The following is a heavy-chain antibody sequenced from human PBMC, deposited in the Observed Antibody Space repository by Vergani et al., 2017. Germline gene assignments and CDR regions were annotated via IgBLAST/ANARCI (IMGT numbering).Heavy chain of an antibody. D-gene: IGHD5-18*01. V-gene: IGHV3-33*01. Sequence: QVQLVESGGGVVQPGRSLRLSCAASGFTFSSYGMHWVRQAPGKGLEWVAVIWYDGSNKYYADSVKGRFTISRDNSKNTLYLQMNSLRAEDTAVYYCARGGAPDPDTAMAQYFDYWGQGTLVTVSS. J-gene: IGHJ4*02. CDR3: ARGGAPDPDTAMAQYFDY. CDR2: IWYDGSNK. CDR1: GFTFSSYG.